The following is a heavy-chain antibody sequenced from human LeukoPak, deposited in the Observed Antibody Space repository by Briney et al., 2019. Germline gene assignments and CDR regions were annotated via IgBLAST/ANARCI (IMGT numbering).Heavy chain of an antibody. CDR2: IWYDGSNK. V-gene: IGHV3-33*06. D-gene: IGHD6-19*01. J-gene: IGHJ4*02. CDR1: GFTFSNHG. Sequence: GGSLRLSCEASGFTFSNHGMHWVRQAPGKGLEWVAVIWYDGSNKYYADSVKGRFTISRDDSKNTVDLQMNSLRAEDTAVYYCAKDQDSSGQYASDYWGQGTLVTVSS. CDR3: AKDQDSSGQYASDY.